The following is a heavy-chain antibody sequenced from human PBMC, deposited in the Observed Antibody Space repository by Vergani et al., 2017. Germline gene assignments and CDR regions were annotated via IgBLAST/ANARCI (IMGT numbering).Heavy chain of an antibody. CDR1: GFTVSSNY. Sequence: EVQLVESGGGLVQPGGSLRLSCAASGFTVSSNYMSWVRQAPGKGLEWVSVIYSGGSTYYADSVKGRFTISRDNSKNTLYLQMNSLRAEDTAVYYCARARYCSSTSCYGDAFDIWGQGTMVTVSS. CDR2: IYSGGST. V-gene: IGHV3-66*02. J-gene: IGHJ3*02. CDR3: ARARYCSSTSCYGDAFDI. D-gene: IGHD2-2*01.